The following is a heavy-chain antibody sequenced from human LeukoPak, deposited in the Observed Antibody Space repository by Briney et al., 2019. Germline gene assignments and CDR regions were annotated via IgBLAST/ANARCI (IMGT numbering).Heavy chain of an antibody. CDR2: IYSGGST. CDR3: ARDFSRVGSSGWYGGDAFDI. J-gene: IGHJ3*02. V-gene: IGHV3-66*01. CDR1: GLTVSSNY. Sequence: PGGSLRLSCAASGLTVSSNYMSWVRQAPGKGLEWVSVIYSGGSTYYADSVKGRFTISRDNSKNTLYLQMNSLRAEDTAVYYCARDFSRVGSSGWYGGDAFDIWGQGTMVTVSS. D-gene: IGHD6-19*01.